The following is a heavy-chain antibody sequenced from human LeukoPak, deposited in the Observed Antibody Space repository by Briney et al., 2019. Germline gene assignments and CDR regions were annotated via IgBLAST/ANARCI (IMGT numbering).Heavy chain of an antibody. V-gene: IGHV3-7*03. Sequence: GGSLRLSCAASGFALSSHWMTWVRQVPGRGPEWVANVNRDGSETYYLDSVKGRFTISKDDAKNSLYLQMNSLRAEDTALYHCARNNGMDVWGQGTTVIVSS. CDR2: VNRDGSET. CDR1: GFALSSHW. J-gene: IGHJ6*02. CDR3: ARNNGMDV.